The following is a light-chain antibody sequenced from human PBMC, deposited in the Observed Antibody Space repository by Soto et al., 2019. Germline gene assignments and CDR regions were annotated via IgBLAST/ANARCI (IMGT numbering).Light chain of an antibody. V-gene: IGKV1-9*01. J-gene: IGKJ4*01. CDR1: QGISTY. Sequence: DIQLTKSPSFLSASVGDRVTITCRASQGISTYLAWYQQSPGKAHTLLIYAASTLQSRVPSRFSGSGSGTEFTLTISSLQPEDFATYFCQQLYSAPLSFGGGTKVEIK. CDR2: AAS. CDR3: QQLYSAPLS.